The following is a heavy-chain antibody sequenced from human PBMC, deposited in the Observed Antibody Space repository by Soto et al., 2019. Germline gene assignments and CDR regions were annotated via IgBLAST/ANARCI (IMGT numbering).Heavy chain of an antibody. CDR3: ARDRYCSGGSCSRTGGLDV. Sequence: GGSLRLSCAASGFTFSDYYMSWIRQAPGKGLEWVSYISSSSSYTNYADSVKVRFTLSRDNAKNSLYLQMNSLRAEDTAVYYCARDRYCSGGSCSRTGGLDVWGQGTTVTVSS. J-gene: IGHJ6*02. V-gene: IGHV3-11*06. CDR2: ISSSSSYT. D-gene: IGHD2-15*01. CDR1: GFTFSDYY.